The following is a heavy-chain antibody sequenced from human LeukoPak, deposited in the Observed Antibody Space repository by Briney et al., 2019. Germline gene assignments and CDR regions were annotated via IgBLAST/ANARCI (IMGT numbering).Heavy chain of an antibody. CDR3: ARHGGHTGYDPVDY. V-gene: IGHV4-38-2*02. D-gene: IGHD5-12*01. CDR2: IYHSGST. Sequence: SETLSLTCIVSGDSISSGHYYWAWIRQPPGKGLQYIGSIYHSGSTYYNPSLKSRVTISVDTSKNQFSLRLSSVTAADTAVFYCARHGGHTGYDPVDYWGQGTLVTVSS. CDR1: GDSISSGHYY. J-gene: IGHJ4*02.